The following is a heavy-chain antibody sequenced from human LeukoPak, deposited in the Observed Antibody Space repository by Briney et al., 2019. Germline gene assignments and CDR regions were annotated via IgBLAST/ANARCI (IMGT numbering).Heavy chain of an antibody. CDR1: GFSVSSSF. V-gene: IGHV3-53*01. J-gene: IGHJ4*02. Sequence: GGSLRLSCAASGFSVSSSFMSWVRQAPGKGLEWVSVIYSIGSTFYADSVKGRFTISRDNSKNTLYLHMNSLRAEDTAVYYCARDDYLGYWGRGTLVTVSS. D-gene: IGHD3-16*01. CDR3: ARDDYLGY. CDR2: IYSIGST.